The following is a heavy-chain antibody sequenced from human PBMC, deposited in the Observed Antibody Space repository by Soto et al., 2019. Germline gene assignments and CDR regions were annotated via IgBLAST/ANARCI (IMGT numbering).Heavy chain of an antibody. CDR2: ISSSSSYI. D-gene: IGHD3-10*01. V-gene: IGHV3-21*01. CDR1: GFTFSSYS. Sequence: EVQLVESGGGLVKPGGSLRLSCAASGFTFSSYSLNWVRQAPGKGLGWVSSISSSSSYIYYADSVKGRFTISRDNAKNSLYQQMNSLRADDTAVYYGVRSPQPGLDYGGQGTLVTLSS. CDR3: VRSPQPGLDY. J-gene: IGHJ4*01.